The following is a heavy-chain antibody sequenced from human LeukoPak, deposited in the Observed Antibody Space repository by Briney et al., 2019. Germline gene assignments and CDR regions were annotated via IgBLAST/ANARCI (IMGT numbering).Heavy chain of an antibody. V-gene: IGHV3-23*01. D-gene: IGHD7-27*01. J-gene: IGHJ4*02. CDR3: AKVLTGSQDY. CDR1: GFTFGSYA. Sequence: GKSLRLSCAASGFTFGSYAMSWVRQAPGKGLEWVSTITGGGENTYYADSVRGRFTISRDDSKTTLHLQMNGLRPEDTAVYYCAKVLTGSQDYWGQGTLVTVSS. CDR2: ITGGGENT.